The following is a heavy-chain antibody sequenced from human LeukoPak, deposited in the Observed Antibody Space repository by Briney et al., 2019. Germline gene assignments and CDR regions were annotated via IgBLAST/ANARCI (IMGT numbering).Heavy chain of an antibody. Sequence: GSLRLSCAASGFTFSSYAMSWVRQAPGKGLEWVSAISGSGGSTYYADSVKGRFTISRDNSKNTLYLQMNSLRAEDTAVYYCAKAGRNIVVVPAATVFDYWGQGTLVTVSS. CDR1: GFTFSSYA. J-gene: IGHJ4*02. V-gene: IGHV3-23*01. CDR3: AKAGRNIVVVPAATVFDY. D-gene: IGHD2-2*01. CDR2: ISGSGGST.